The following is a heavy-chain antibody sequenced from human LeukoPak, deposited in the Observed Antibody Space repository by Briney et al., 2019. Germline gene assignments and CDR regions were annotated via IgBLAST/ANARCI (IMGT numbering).Heavy chain of an antibody. CDR3: ARGRRDGDYVPLDAFDI. Sequence: PGGSLRLSCAASGFTFSSYAMHWVRQAPGKGLEYVSAISNNGGSTYYANSVKGRFTISRDNSKNTLYLQMGSLRAEDMAVYYCARGRRDGDYVPLDAFDIWGQGTMVTVSS. CDR2: ISNNGGST. D-gene: IGHD4-17*01. CDR1: GFTFSSYA. J-gene: IGHJ3*02. V-gene: IGHV3-64*01.